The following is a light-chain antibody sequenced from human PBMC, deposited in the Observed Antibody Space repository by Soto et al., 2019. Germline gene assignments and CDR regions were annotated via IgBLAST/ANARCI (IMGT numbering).Light chain of an antibody. CDR2: EVS. CDR3: SSFTSINTWV. J-gene: IGLJ3*02. CDR1: SSDVGGYNY. V-gene: IGLV2-14*01. Sequence: QSARTQPASVSGSPGQSITISCTGTSSDVGGYNYVSWYQQHPGKAPKLMIYEVSNRPSGVSNRFSGSKSGNTASLTISGLQAEDEADYYCSSFTSINTWVFGGATKLTVL.